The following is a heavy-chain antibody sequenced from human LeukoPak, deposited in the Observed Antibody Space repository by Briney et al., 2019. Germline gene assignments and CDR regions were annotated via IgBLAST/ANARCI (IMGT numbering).Heavy chain of an antibody. V-gene: IGHV1-18*01. CDR3: ARDMARVVVAATAFDY. D-gene: IGHD2-15*01. CDR2: ISAYNGNT. J-gene: IGHJ4*02. CDR1: GYTFTSYG. Sequence: ASVKVSCKASGYTFTSYGISWVRQAPGQGLEWTGWISAYNGNTNYAQKLQGRVTMTTDTSTSTAYMELRSLRSDDTAVYYCARDMARVVVAATAFDYWGQGTLVTVSS.